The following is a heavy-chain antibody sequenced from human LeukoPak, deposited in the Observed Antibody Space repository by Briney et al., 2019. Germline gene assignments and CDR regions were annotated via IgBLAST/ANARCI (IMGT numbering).Heavy chain of an antibody. D-gene: IGHD3-10*01. J-gene: IGHJ4*02. V-gene: IGHV3-33*01. Sequence: GRSLRLSCVASGFMFSVYGMHWVRQAPGKGLEWVAVIWNDGSNKYYADSVKGRFTISRDNSKNTLYLQMNSLRAEDTAVYSCARASGPFDYWGQGTLVTVS. CDR1: GFMFSVYG. CDR2: IWNDGSNK. CDR3: ARASGPFDY.